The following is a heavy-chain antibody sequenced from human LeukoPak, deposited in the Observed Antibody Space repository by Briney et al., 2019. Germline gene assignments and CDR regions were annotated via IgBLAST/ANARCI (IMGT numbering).Heavy chain of an antibody. Sequence: GGSLRLSCAASGFTFSTYSMNWVRQAPGKGLEWLSFISSSSEYIYYANSVKGRFTISRDDSKNTQYLQMNSLRAEDTAVYYCAKESESYDSSGSTFHYWGQGTLVTVSS. V-gene: IGHV3-21*01. CDR3: AKESESYDSSGSTFHY. J-gene: IGHJ4*02. CDR2: ISSSSEYI. CDR1: GFTFSTYS. D-gene: IGHD3-22*01.